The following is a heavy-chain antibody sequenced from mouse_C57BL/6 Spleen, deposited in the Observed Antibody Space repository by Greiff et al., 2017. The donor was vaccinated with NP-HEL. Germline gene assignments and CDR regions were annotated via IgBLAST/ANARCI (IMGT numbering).Heavy chain of an antibody. V-gene: IGHV3-6*01. CDR2: ISYDGSN. CDR3: ARRDYYGSRGYFDV. D-gene: IGHD1-1*01. Sequence: ESGPGLVKPSQSLSLTCSVTGYSITSGYYWNWIRQFPGNKLEWMGYISYDGSNNYNPSLKNRISITRDTSKNQFFLKLNSVTTEDTATYYCARRDYYGSRGYFDVWGTGTTVTVSS. J-gene: IGHJ1*03. CDR1: GYSITSGYY.